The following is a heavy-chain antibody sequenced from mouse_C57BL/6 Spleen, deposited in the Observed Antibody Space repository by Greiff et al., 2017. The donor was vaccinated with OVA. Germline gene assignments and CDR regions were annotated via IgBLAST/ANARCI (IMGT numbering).Heavy chain of an antibody. V-gene: IGHV3-6*01. Sequence: VQLKESGPGLVKPSQSLSLTCSVTGYSITSGYYWNWIRQFPGNKLEWMGYISYDGSNNYNPSLKNRISITRDTSKNQFFLKLNSVTTEDTATYYCARDRDYYGSSYFDYWGQGTTRTVSS. J-gene: IGHJ2*01. CDR2: ISYDGSN. D-gene: IGHD1-1*01. CDR1: GYSITSGYY. CDR3: ARDRDYYGSSYFDY.